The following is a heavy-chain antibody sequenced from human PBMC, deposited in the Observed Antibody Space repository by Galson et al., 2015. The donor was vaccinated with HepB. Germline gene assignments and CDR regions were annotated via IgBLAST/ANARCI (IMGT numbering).Heavy chain of an antibody. Sequence: QSGAEVKKPGESLRISCKGSGYSFTSYWISWVRQMPGKGLEWMGRIDPSDSYTNYSPSFQGHVTISADKSISTAYLQWSSLKASDTAMYYCARLLTTVTTVYYYYYYGMDVWGQGTTVTVSS. V-gene: IGHV5-10-1*01. CDR1: GYSFTSYW. CDR3: ARLLTTVTTVYYYYYYGMDV. J-gene: IGHJ6*02. D-gene: IGHD4-11*01. CDR2: IDPSDSYT.